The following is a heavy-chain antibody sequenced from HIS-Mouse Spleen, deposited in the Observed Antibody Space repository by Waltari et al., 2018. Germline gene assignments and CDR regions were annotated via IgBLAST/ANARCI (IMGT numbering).Heavy chain of an antibody. V-gene: IGHV4-39*07. CDR2: IYYSGNT. Sequence: QLQLQESGPGLVKPSATLSLTCTVSGGSISSSSYYWGWTRQPPGKGLEWIGSIYYSGNTYYNPSLKSRVTISVDTSKNQFSLKLSSVTAADTAVYYCASRYSSSSQFGCWGQGTLVTVSS. CDR3: ASRYSSSSQFGC. CDR1: GGSISSSSYY. D-gene: IGHD6-6*01. J-gene: IGHJ4*02.